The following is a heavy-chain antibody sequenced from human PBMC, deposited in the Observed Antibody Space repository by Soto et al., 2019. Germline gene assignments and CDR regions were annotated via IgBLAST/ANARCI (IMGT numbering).Heavy chain of an antibody. Sequence: PGGSLRLSCAASGFSFSGSAIHWVRQASGKGLEWVGRVAGKNENYVTTYAASVQGRFSLSRDDPKNTAYLLMNSLKTEDTATYYCAHSRNPGTLNYWGQGTLVTVSS. CDR2: VAGKNENYVT. D-gene: IGHD3-16*01. CDR3: AHSRNPGTLNY. CDR1: GFSFSGSA. J-gene: IGHJ4*02. V-gene: IGHV3-73*01.